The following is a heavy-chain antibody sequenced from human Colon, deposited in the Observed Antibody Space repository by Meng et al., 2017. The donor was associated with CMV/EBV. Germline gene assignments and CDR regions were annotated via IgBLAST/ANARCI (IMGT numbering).Heavy chain of an antibody. CDR2: TYYRSRWLS. Sequence: SETLSLTCVISGDSVSSNSVGWNWIRQSPPRGLEWLGRTYYRSRWLSDYALSVKSRISINADTSENQFSLHLSSVTPEDTAVYYCARRHTSGWYYFDSWGQGTLVTVSS. CDR1: GDSVSSNSVG. D-gene: IGHD6-19*01. V-gene: IGHV6-1*01. J-gene: IGHJ4*02. CDR3: ARRHTSGWYYFDS.